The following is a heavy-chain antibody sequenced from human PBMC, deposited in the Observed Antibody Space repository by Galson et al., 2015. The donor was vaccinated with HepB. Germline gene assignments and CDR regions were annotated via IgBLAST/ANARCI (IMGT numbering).Heavy chain of an antibody. D-gene: IGHD6-13*01. V-gene: IGHV1-18*01. Sequence: SVKVSCKASGYTFTSYGISWVRQAPGQGREWMGWISAYNGNTNYAQKLQGRVTMTTDTSTSTAYMELRSLRSDDTAVYYCARDGLVNRGYSSSSYVDYWGQGTLVTVSS. CDR1: GYTFTSYG. CDR2: ISAYNGNT. CDR3: ARDGLVNRGYSSSSYVDY. J-gene: IGHJ4*02.